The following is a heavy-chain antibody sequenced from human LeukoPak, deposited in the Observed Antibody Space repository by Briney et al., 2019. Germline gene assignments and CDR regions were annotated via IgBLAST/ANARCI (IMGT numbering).Heavy chain of an antibody. D-gene: IGHD6-19*01. J-gene: IGHJ4*02. V-gene: IGHV1-8*01. CDR2: MNPNSGNT. Sequence: ASVKVSCKASGYTFTSYDINWVRQATGQGLEWMGWMNPNSGNTGYAQKFQGRVTMTRNTSISTAYMELSSLRSEDTAVYYCARDDPQWLVFDYWGQGTLVTVSS. CDR3: ARDDPQWLVFDY. CDR1: GYTFTSYD.